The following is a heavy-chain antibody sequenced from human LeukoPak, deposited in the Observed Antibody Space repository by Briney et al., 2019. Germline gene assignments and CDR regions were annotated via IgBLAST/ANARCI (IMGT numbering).Heavy chain of an antibody. Sequence: SQTLSLTRTVSGGSISSGGYYWSWIRQHPGKGLEWIGYIYYSGSTYYNPSLKSRVTISVDTSKNQFSLKLSSVTAADTAVYYCARGSLVPAAILYYYYGMDVWGQGTTVTVSS. J-gene: IGHJ6*02. V-gene: IGHV4-31*03. D-gene: IGHD2-2*01. CDR2: IYYSGST. CDR3: ARGSLVPAAILYYYYGMDV. CDR1: GGSISSGGYY.